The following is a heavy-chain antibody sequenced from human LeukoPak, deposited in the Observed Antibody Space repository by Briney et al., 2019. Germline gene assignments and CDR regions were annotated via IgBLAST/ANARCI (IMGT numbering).Heavy chain of an antibody. J-gene: IGHJ4*02. D-gene: IGHD3-3*01. CDR3: CVQRSGVVY. CDR1: GFTFSSFP. CDR2: IISNGDGT. V-gene: IGHV3-64D*06. Sequence: GGSLRLSCSASGFTFSSFPMHWVRQAPGKGLEYISRIISNGDGTYYADSVKGRFTISRDSSKNMSYLQMSSLRTEDTAVYYCCVQRSGVVYWGQGTLVTVSS.